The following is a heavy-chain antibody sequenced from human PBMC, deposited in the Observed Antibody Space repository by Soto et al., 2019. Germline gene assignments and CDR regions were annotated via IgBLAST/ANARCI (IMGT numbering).Heavy chain of an antibody. CDR3: ARTGVDYDFWSGYYRPTYFDY. V-gene: IGHV4-30-4*01. D-gene: IGHD3-3*01. Sequence: SETLSLTCTVSGGSISSGDYYWSWIRQPPGKGLEWIGYIYYSGSTYYNPSLKSRVTISVDTSKNQFSLKLSSVTAADTAVYYCARTGVDYDFWSGYYRPTYFDYWGQGTLVTVSS. CDR1: GGSISSGDYY. CDR2: IYYSGST. J-gene: IGHJ4*02.